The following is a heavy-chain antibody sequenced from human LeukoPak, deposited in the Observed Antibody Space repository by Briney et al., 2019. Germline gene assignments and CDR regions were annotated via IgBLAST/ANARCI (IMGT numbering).Heavy chain of an antibody. CDR3: AREPPNDFWSCPGFDY. CDR2: IKQDGSEK. J-gene: IGHJ4*02. CDR1: GFTFSSNW. V-gene: IGHV3-7*01. Sequence: GGSLRLPCAASGFTFSSNWMSWVRQAPGKGREWGANIKQDGSEKYYVDSVKGRFTISRDNAKNSLYLQMNGLRAEDTAVYYCAREPPNDFWSCPGFDYWGQGTLVTVSS. D-gene: IGHD3-3*01.